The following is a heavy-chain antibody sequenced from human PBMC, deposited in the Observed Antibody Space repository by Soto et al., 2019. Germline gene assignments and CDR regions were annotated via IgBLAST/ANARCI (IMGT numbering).Heavy chain of an antibody. CDR1: GGSISSYY. J-gene: IGHJ3*02. CDR2: IYYSGST. D-gene: IGHD3-3*01. Sequence: SETLSLTCTVSGGSISSYYWSWIRQPPGKGLEWIGYIYYSGSTNYNPSLKSRVTISVDTSKNQFSLKLSSVTAADTAVYYCARTRFLEWSYDPFDIWGQGTMVTVSS. V-gene: IGHV4-59*01. CDR3: ARTRFLEWSYDPFDI.